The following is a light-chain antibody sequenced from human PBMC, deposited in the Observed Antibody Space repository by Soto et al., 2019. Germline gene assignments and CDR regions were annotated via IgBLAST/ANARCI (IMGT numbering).Light chain of an antibody. Sequence: QSVLTQPASVSGSPGQSITLSCSGTTSDVGGFDYVSWYQQHPGKVPKLMIFDVSNRPSGVSDRFSGSKSGNTASLTISGLQAEDEADYYCSSYTTTGTQVFETGTKLTVL. CDR1: TSDVGGFDY. CDR3: SSYTTTGTQV. CDR2: DVS. V-gene: IGLV2-14*03. J-gene: IGLJ1*01.